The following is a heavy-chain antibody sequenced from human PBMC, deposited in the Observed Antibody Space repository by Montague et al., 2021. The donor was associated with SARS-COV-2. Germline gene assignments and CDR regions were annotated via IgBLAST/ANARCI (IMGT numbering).Heavy chain of an antibody. V-gene: IGHV4-34*01. CDR2: INHSGST. CDR3: ARGLTDISMIVVVLLGASHYCDA. CDR1: GGSFSDYH. Sequence: SETLSLTCAMYGGSFSDYHWSWIRQPPGKGLEWIGEINHSGSTNYNPSLKSRVTISIDTSKRQFSLKLSSVTAADTAVYYCARGLTDISMIVVVLLGASHYCDAGGQGNLVTVSS. J-gene: IGHJ4*02. D-gene: IGHD3-22*01.